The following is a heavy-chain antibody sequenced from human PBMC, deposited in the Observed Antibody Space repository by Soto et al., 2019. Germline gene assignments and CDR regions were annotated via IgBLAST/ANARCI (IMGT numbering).Heavy chain of an antibody. CDR2: ISYDGSNK. CDR3: ARARATVVTPAWFDP. Sequence: GGSLRLSCAASGFTFSSYAMHWVRQAPGKGLEWVAVISYDGSNKYYADSVKGRFTISRDNSKNTLYLQMNSLRAEDTAVYYCARARATVVTPAWFDPWGQGTLVTVSS. D-gene: IGHD4-17*01. J-gene: IGHJ5*02. CDR1: GFTFSSYA. V-gene: IGHV3-30-3*01.